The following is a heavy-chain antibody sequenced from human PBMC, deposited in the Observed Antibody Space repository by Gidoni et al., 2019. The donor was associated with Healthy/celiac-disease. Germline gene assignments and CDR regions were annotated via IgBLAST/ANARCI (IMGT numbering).Heavy chain of an antibody. Sequence: EVQLVESGGGLVKPGGSLSLSCAASGFTFRSYSMNWVRQAPGKGLEWVSSISSSSSYIYYADSVKGRFTISRDNAKNSLYLQMNSLRAEDTAVYYCARGSHCSSTSCYPWYFDLWGRGTLVTVSS. D-gene: IGHD2-2*01. J-gene: IGHJ2*01. CDR1: GFTFRSYS. V-gene: IGHV3-21*01. CDR3: ARGSHCSSTSCYPWYFDL. CDR2: ISSSSSYI.